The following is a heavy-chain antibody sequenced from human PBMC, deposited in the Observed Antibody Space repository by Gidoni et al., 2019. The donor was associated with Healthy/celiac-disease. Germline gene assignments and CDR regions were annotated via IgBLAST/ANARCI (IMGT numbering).Heavy chain of an antibody. CDR1: GGSFSGYY. CDR3: ARGPEMATRWDPGFDP. Sequence: QVQLQQWGAGLLKPSDTLSLTCAVYGGSFSGYYWSWIRQPPGKGREWIGEINHSGSTHYNPSLKSRVTISVDTSKNQFSLKLSAVTAADTAVYYCARGPEMATRWDPGFDPWGQGTLVTVSS. V-gene: IGHV4-34*01. J-gene: IGHJ5*02. D-gene: IGHD5-12*01. CDR2: INHSGST.